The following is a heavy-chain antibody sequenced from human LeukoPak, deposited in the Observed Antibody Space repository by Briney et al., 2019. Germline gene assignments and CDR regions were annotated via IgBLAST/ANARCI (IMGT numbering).Heavy chain of an antibody. D-gene: IGHD1-14*01. J-gene: IGHJ4*02. V-gene: IGHV3-30*03. CDR1: GFTFSSYG. CDR2: ISYDGSNK. CDR3: ARETETRTGGFDY. Sequence: GGSLRLSCAASGFTFSSYGMHWVRQAPGKGLEWVAVISYDGSNKYYADSVKGRFTISRDNSKNTLYLQMNSLRAEDTAVYYCARETETRTGGFDYWGQGTLVTVSS.